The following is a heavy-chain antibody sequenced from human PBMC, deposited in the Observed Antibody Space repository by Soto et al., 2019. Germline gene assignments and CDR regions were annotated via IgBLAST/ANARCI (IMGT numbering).Heavy chain of an antibody. D-gene: IGHD2-21*01. V-gene: IGHV2-5*01. CDR3: GRRSDSFDCWGNDY. Sequence: QITLKESGPALVKPTQTLTLTCTFSGFSLTTFQLGVTWIRQSPGKAPEWLALVYWNGDKRYSPSLRDRLTSTKDTAKNQVVLTMTNMDPLDTVTYYCGRRSDSFDCWGNDYWGQGILVTVSA. J-gene: IGHJ4*02. CDR2: VYWNGDK. CDR1: GFSLTTFQLG.